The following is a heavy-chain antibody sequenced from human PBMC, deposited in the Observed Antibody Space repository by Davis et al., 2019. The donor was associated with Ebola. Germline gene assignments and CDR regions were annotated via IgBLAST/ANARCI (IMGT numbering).Heavy chain of an antibody. J-gene: IGHJ4*02. CDR3: AKRWELHYFDH. V-gene: IGHV3-23*01. CDR2: VLDSGGAT. CDR1: GFTFSNYW. Sequence: PGGSLRLSCEVSGFTFSNYWMHWVRQGPGKGLEWVSSVLDSGGATYYTDSAKGRFTVSRDDSKNTLYLHMNSLRVEDTAVYYCAKRWELHYFDHWGQGALVTVSS. D-gene: IGHD1-26*01.